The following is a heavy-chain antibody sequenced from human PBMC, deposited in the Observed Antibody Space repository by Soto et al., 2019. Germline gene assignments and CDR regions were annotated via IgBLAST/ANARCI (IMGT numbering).Heavy chain of an antibody. CDR1: DLSFSNAY. CDR3: TKRGALGY. D-gene: IGHD2-15*01. V-gene: IGHV3-15*07. J-gene: IGHJ4*02. Sequence: EVQLVESGGGLVKPGESLRLSCAASDLSFSNAYINWVRQAPGKGLEWVGRIKSKTDGGTIHYAAPVKGRFIISRDDSSNTVYLQMNSLKTEDTAVYYCTKRGALGYWGQGTLVTVSS. CDR2: IKSKTDGGTI.